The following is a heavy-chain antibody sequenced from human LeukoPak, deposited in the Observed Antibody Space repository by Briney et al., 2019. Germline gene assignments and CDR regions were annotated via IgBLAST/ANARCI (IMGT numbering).Heavy chain of an antibody. D-gene: IGHD4-17*01. V-gene: IGHV1-69*04. CDR2: IIPILGIA. J-gene: IGHJ4*02. CDR3: ARADYGDYVLGA. Sequence: GASVKVSCKASGGTFSSYAISWVRQAPGQGLEWMGRIIPILGIANYAQKFQGRVTITADKSTSTAYMELSSLRSEDTAVYYCARADYGDYVLGAWGQGTVVTVSS. CDR1: GGTFSSYA.